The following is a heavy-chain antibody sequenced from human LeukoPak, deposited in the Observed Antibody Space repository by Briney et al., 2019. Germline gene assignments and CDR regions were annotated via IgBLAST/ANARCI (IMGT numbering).Heavy chain of an antibody. Sequence: AGGSLRLSCAASGFTFSSYGMHWVRQAPGKGLEWVAFTRYDGSNKYYADSVKGRFTISRDNSKNTLHLQMNSLRAEDTAVYYCAKDLVGYQLSMNWFDPWGQGTLVTVSS. J-gene: IGHJ5*02. CDR3: AKDLVGYQLSMNWFDP. V-gene: IGHV3-30*02. CDR1: GFTFSSYG. CDR2: TRYDGSNK. D-gene: IGHD2-2*01.